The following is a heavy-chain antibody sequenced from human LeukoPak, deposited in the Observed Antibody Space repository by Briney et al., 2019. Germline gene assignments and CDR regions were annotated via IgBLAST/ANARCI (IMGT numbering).Heavy chain of an antibody. CDR3: AKDRRDCSSTSCYEHGMDV. Sequence: PGGSLRLSCAASGFTFSSYGMHWVRQAPGKGLEWVAFIRYDGSNKYYADSVKGRFTISRDNSKNTLYLQMNSLRAEDTAVYYCAKDRRDCSSTSCYEHGMDVWDQGTTVTASS. V-gene: IGHV3-30*02. CDR1: GFTFSSYG. D-gene: IGHD2-2*01. J-gene: IGHJ6*02. CDR2: IRYDGSNK.